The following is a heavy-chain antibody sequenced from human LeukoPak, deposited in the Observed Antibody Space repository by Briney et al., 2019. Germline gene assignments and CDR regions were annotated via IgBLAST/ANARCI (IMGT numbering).Heavy chain of an antibody. J-gene: IGHJ1*01. CDR1: GFTFSTYA. D-gene: IGHD5-12*01. Sequence: PGRSLRLSCAASGFTFSTYAMHWVRQAPGKGLEWVAVISYDGINKYFADSVKGRFTISRDNSKNTLYLQMNSLRAEDTAVYYCARVASGYSLEYFQHWGQGTLVTVSS. V-gene: IGHV3-30*04. CDR2: ISYDGINK. CDR3: ARVASGYSLEYFQH.